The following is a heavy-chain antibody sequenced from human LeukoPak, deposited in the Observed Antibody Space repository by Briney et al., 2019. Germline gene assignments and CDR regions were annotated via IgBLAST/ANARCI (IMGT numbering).Heavy chain of an antibody. V-gene: IGHV1-69*05. CDR2: IIPIFGTA. CDR3: ARAWYSSGWLDSYYYYGMDV. D-gene: IGHD6-19*01. Sequence: EASVKVSCKASGGTFSSYAISWVRQAPGQGLEWMGGIIPIFGTANYAQKFQGRVTITTDESTSTAYMELSSLRSEDTAVYYCARAWYSSGWLDSYYYYGMDVWGQGTTVTVSS. J-gene: IGHJ6*02. CDR1: GGTFSSYA.